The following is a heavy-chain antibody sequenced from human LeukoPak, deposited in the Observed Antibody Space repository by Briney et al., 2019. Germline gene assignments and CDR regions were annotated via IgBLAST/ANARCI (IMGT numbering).Heavy chain of an antibody. D-gene: IGHD6-13*01. V-gene: IGHV4-61*02. CDR3: ARKGKQQLVRGFDY. CDR2: IYTSGST. Sequence: PSEXLSLTCTVSGGSISSGSYYWRWLRQPAGTGREWIGRIYTSGSTNYNPSLNSRVTISVDTSKNQFSLKLSSVTAADTAVYYCARKGKQQLVRGFDYWGQGTLVTVSS. CDR1: GGSISSGSYY. J-gene: IGHJ4*02.